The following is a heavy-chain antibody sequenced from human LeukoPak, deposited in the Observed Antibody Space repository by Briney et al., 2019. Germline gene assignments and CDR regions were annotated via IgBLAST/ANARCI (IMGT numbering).Heavy chain of an antibody. CDR3: AKRTSGSSWYSSDS. CDR1: GFTFSSFA. V-gene: IGHV3-23*01. CDR2: MSGDATST. Sequence: GGSLRLSCEASGFTFSSFAMNWVRQAPGKGLEWVSTMSGDATSTYYADSVKGRFTISRDNSKTTLFLQMNSLRAEDTAVYYCAKRTSGSSWYSSDSWGQGTLVTVSS. J-gene: IGHJ4*02. D-gene: IGHD6-13*01.